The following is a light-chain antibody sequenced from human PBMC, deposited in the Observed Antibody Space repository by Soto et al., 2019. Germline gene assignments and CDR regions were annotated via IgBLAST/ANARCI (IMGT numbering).Light chain of an antibody. J-gene: IGKJ1*01. CDR2: SAS. Sequence: IQMAQSPSSLSASVGDTVTITCRASQGVSSYLNWYRQKPGKVPKLLIYSASNLQSGVPSRFSGSGSGTDFTLTISSLQPEDVETYYGQRTYNAPRTVGQGTKV. V-gene: IGKV1-27*01. CDR1: QGVSSY. CDR3: QRTYNAPRT.